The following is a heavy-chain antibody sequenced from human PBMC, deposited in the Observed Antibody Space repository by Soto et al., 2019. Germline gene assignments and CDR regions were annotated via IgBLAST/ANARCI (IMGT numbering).Heavy chain of an antibody. CDR1: GGSISSGGYS. V-gene: IGHV4-30-2*01. Sequence: QLQLQESGSGLVKPSQTLSLTCAVSGGSISSGGYSWSWIRQPPGKGLEWIGYIYHSGSTYYNPSLKGRVTIAVDRYKNQFSLKLSSVTAADTAVYYFARGQVVAAQHWGQGTLVTVSS. CDR3: ARGQVVAAQH. J-gene: IGHJ4*02. D-gene: IGHD2-15*01. CDR2: IYHSGST.